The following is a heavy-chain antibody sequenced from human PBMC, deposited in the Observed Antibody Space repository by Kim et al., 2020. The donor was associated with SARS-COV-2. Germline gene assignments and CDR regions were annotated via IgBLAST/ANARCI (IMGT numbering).Heavy chain of an antibody. D-gene: IGHD6-19*01. V-gene: IGHV3-49*02. Sequence: GTTEYAASVKGRFTISRDDSKSIAYLQMNSLKTEDTAVYYCTRGSGWSDYWGQGTLVTVSS. J-gene: IGHJ4*02. CDR2: GTT. CDR3: TRGSGWSDY.